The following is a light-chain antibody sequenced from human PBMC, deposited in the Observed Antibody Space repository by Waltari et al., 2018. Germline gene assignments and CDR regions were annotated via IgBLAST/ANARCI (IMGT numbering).Light chain of an antibody. V-gene: IGLV2-8*01. J-gene: IGLJ2*01. CDR1: STHVGGYNY. CDR2: EVS. Sequence: QSALTQPPSASGSPGTSVTITSTAPSTHVGGYNYVPWYSQHPGKAPQLMSYEVSKRPSGVPERFSCSKSGYTASLTGSGLQAEDEADYFCSSYAGSNNVVFGGGTKLTVL. CDR3: SSYAGSNNVV.